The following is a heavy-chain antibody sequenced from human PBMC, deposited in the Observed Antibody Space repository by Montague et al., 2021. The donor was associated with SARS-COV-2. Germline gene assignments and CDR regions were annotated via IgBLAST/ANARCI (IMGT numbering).Heavy chain of an antibody. CDR2: IYYSGST. V-gene: IGHV4-59*01. CDR3: ARRLRSCTNGVCRTYYYYALDV. Sequence: SETLSLTCTVSGGSISGFYWSWICQPPGKGLEWIGYIYYSGSTKYNPSLASRVAVSVDRSKNQVSLKLPSVTAADTAVSYCARRLRSCTNGVCRTYYYYALDVWGQGTTVTVSS. CDR1: GGSISGFY. D-gene: IGHD2-8*01. J-gene: IGHJ6*02.